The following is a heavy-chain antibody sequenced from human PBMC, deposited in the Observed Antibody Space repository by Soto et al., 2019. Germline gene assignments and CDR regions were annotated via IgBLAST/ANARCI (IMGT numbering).Heavy chain of an antibody. D-gene: IGHD1-26*01. CDR3: ARPESGSYYDYYYGMDV. Sequence: QVQLVQSGAEVKKPGSSVKVSCKASGGTFSSYAISWVRQAPGQGLEWMGGIIPIFGTANYAQKFQGRVTITAVESTSTAYMELSSLRSVDTAVYYCARPESGSYYDYYYGMDVWGQGTTVTVSS. J-gene: IGHJ6*02. CDR1: GGTFSSYA. V-gene: IGHV1-69*01. CDR2: IIPIFGTA.